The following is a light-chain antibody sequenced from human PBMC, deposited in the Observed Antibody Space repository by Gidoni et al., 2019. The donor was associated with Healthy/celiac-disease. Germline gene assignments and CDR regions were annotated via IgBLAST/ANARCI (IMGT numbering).Light chain of an antibody. CDR1: QSISSY. Sequence: DIQITQSPSSLSASVGDRVTITCRASQSISSYLNWYQQKPGNAPKLLIYAASSLQSGGPSRFSGSGSGTDFTLTISSLQPEDFATYYCQQSYSTPCSFGQGTKLEIK. V-gene: IGKV1-39*01. J-gene: IGKJ2*04. CDR3: QQSYSTPCS. CDR2: AAS.